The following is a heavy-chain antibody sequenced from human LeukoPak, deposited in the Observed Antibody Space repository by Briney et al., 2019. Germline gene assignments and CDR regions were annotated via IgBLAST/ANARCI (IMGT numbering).Heavy chain of an antibody. J-gene: IGHJ4*02. CDR2: INPNSGDT. V-gene: IGHV1-2*02. CDR1: GYTLTDYY. CDR3: AREEQYNNFFDY. D-gene: IGHD1/OR15-1a*01. Sequence: ASVKVSYKASGYTLTDYYIHWVRQAPGQGLEWMGWINPNSGDTTYAQKFQGRLTMTRDTSISSAYMDLSRLNSDDTAVYFCAREEQYNNFFDYWGQGTLVTVSS.